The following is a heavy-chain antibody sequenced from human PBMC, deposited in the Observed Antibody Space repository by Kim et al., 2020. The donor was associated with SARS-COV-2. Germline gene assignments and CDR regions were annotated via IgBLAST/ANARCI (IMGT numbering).Heavy chain of an antibody. Sequence: SRVTISVDTSKNQFSLKLSSVTAADTAVYYCARHGRYDFWSGYSAYGMDVWGQGTTVTVSS. CDR3: ARHGRYDFWSGYSAYGMDV. D-gene: IGHD3-3*01. V-gene: IGHV4-59*08. J-gene: IGHJ6*02.